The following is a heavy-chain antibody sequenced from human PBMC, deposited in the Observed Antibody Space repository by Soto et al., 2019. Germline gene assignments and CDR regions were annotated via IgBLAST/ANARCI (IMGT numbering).Heavy chain of an antibody. V-gene: IGHV6-1*01. CDR3: SREDQFANCRHVIYYDLTMPV. Sequence: PSQTLSLTCSISGDSVSSNAAAWHWIRQSPSRDLEWLGRTYYRSKWYNDYAVSVKSRITINPDTSKNQFSLQLNSVTPEDTAVYYCSREDQFANCRHVIYYDLTMPVWGKGTTATVSS. CDR2: TYYRSKWYN. CDR1: GDSVSSNAAA. D-gene: IGHD2-2*01. J-gene: IGHJ6*03.